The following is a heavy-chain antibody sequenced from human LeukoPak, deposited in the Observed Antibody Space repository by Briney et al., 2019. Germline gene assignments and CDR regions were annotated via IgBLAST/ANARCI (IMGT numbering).Heavy chain of an antibody. Sequence: EASVKVSCTASGYTFTSYWIGWVRQMPGKGLEWMRIIYPGDSDTRYSPSLQGQVTISADKSISTAYLQWSSLRASDTAIYYCARCGGSCLTFDIWGQGTMVTVSS. J-gene: IGHJ3*02. CDR2: IYPGDSDT. CDR3: ARCGGSCLTFDI. V-gene: IGHV5-51*01. CDR1: GYTFTSYW. D-gene: IGHD2-15*01.